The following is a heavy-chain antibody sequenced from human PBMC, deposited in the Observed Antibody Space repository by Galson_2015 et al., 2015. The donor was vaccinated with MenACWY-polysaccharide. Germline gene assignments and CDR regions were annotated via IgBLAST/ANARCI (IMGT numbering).Heavy chain of an antibody. V-gene: IGHV3-33*01. CDR3: AREGSRCVCPASDG. D-gene: IGHD2-2*01. Sequence: SLRLSCAASGSRFSGSGMHWVRQAPGKGLEWVAVIQYDGTNKVYADSVKGRFTISRDNSKNTLFLQMNTLGDDDTAMYYCAREGSRCVCPASDGWGQGTRGIVSP. CDR1: GSRFSGSG. J-gene: IGHJ3*01. CDR2: IQYDGTNK.